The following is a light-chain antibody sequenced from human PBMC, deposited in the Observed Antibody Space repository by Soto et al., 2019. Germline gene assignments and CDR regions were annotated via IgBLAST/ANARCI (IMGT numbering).Light chain of an antibody. Sequence: AIRMTQSPSSLSASTGDRVTITCRASQGISSYLAWYQQKPGKAPKLLIYAASTLQSGVPSRFSGSGSGTDFTLTISCLQSEDFATYYCQQSYSYLIPFCHVTRLEIK. CDR3: QQSYSYLIP. CDR1: QGISSY. J-gene: IGKJ5*01. V-gene: IGKV1-8*01. CDR2: AAS.